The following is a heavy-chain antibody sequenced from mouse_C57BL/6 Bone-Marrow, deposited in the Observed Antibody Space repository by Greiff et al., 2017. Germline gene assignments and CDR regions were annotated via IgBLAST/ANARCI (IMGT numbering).Heavy chain of an antibody. Sequence: EVKLVESGGGLVQPGESLKLSCESNEYEFPSHDMSWVRKTPEKRLELVAVINSDGGSTYYPDTMERRFIISRDNTKKTLYLQMSSLRSEDTALYYCARLGAQAFYYAMDYWGQGTSVTVSS. J-gene: IGHJ4*01. CDR1: EYEFPSHD. V-gene: IGHV5-2*01. CDR3: ARLGAQAFYYAMDY. CDR2: INSDGGST. D-gene: IGHD3-2*02.